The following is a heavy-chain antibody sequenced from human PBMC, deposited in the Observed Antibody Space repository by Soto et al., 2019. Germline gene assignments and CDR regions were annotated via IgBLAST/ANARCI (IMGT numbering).Heavy chain of an antibody. CDR2: IHKDETTT. CDR3: ARGGVGSLDY. J-gene: IGHJ4*02. CDR1: GFTFRNFY. V-gene: IGHV3-74*01. D-gene: IGHD2-2*03. Sequence: EVQLVESGGDLVQPGGSLRLSCAASGFTFRNFYMHWVRQAPGKGLVWVSYIHKDETTTDYADSVKGRFTISRDNARNTVYLQIDSLRAEDTAVYYCARGGVGSLDYWGKGTQVTVSS.